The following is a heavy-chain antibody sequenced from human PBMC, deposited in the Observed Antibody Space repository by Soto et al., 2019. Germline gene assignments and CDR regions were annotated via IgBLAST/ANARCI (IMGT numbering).Heavy chain of an antibody. Sequence: VASVKVSCKASGGTFNTYTINWLRQAPGRGLGWVGQVVPMYDSVNYAETFQGRVTITVDKSTNTAYMELTSLRSQDTALYFCASWRSYSGSYCFDYWGQGTLVTVSS. D-gene: IGHD1-26*01. CDR1: GGTFNTYT. CDR2: VVPMYDSV. J-gene: IGHJ4*02. CDR3: ASWRSYSGSYCFDY. V-gene: IGHV1-69*06.